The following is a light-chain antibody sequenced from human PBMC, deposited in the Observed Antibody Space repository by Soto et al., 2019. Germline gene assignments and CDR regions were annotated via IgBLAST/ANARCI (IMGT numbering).Light chain of an antibody. J-gene: IGLJ3*02. CDR1: SSDVGGYNY. CDR2: EVS. Sequence: QSALTQPASVSGSPGQSITISCTGTSSDVGGYNYVSRYQQYSDKAPKLMIYEVSNRPSGVSNRFSGSKSGNTASLTISGLQAEDEADYYCSSYTTGSNLAFGGTIVFGGGTKVTVL. CDR3: SSYTTGSNLAFGGTIV. V-gene: IGLV2-14*01.